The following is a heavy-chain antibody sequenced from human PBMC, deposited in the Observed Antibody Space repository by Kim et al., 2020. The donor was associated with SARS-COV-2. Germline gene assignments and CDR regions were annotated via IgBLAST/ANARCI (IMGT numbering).Heavy chain of an antibody. V-gene: IGHV3-23*01. D-gene: IGHD3-10*01. Sequence: GGSLRLSCAASGFTFSNYAMSWIRQAPGKGLEWVSTISGSGGSTYYADSVKGRFTISRDNSKNTLYLQMNSLRAEDTALYYCAKQRFGSGSSYDFDYWGQGTLVTVSS. J-gene: IGHJ4*02. CDR2: ISGSGGST. CDR1: GFTFSNYA. CDR3: AKQRFGSGSSYDFDY.